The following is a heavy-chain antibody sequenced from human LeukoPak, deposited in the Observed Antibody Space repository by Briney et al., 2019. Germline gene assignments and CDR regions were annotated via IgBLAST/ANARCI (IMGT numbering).Heavy chain of an antibody. CDR2: IRGNGDSP. D-gene: IGHD6-19*01. Sequence: ASVKVSCKASRFTFTNYHMHWVRQAPGQGLEWVGLIRGNGDSPDYAQKFQGRVTMTEDTSTDTACMELSSLRSEDTAVYYCATGRGGQWLALDYWGQGTLVTVSS. CDR1: RFTFTNYH. J-gene: IGHJ4*02. V-gene: IGHV1-46*01. CDR3: ATGRGGQWLALDY.